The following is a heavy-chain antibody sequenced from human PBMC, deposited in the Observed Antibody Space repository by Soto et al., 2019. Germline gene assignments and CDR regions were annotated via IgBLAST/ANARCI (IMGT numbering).Heavy chain of an antibody. D-gene: IGHD6-19*01. Sequence: PSVTLSLTCTVSGGSISSYYWSWIRQPPGKGLEWIGYIYYNGNTNYAQKLQGRITMTTDTSTSTAYMELRSLRSDDTAVYYCARDLKQWLVNRPYNWFDPWGQGTLVTVSS. V-gene: IGHV4-59*01. J-gene: IGHJ5*02. CDR2: IYYNGNT. CDR3: ARDLKQWLVNRPYNWFDP. CDR1: GGSISSYY.